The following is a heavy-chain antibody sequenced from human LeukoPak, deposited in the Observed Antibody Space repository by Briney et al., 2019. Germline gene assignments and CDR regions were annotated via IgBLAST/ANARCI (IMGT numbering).Heavy chain of an antibody. Sequence: PGGSLRLSCAASGFDFSRYTMNWVRQAPGKGLEWVSVISGSGGSTDYADSVKGRFTISRDNSKNTLYLQMNSLRAEDTAVYYCANALYAEYFQHWGQGTLVTVSS. CDR1: GFDFSRYT. CDR3: ANALYAEYFQH. D-gene: IGHD5/OR15-5a*01. J-gene: IGHJ1*01. CDR2: ISGSGGST. V-gene: IGHV3-23*01.